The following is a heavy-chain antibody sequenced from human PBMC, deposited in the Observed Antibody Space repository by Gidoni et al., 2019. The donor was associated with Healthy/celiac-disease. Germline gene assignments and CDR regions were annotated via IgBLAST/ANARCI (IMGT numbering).Heavy chain of an antibody. CDR1: GGSLSSSSYY. CDR2: IYYSGST. J-gene: IGHJ3*02. V-gene: IGHV4-39*01. CDR3: ARARGRITIFGVASYAFDI. Sequence: QLQLQESGPGLVKPSETLSLTCTVSGGSLSSSSYYWGWIRQPPGKGLEWIGSIYYSGSTYYNPSLKSRVTISVDTSKNQFSLKLSSVTAADTAVYYCARARGRITIFGVASYAFDIWGQGTMVTVSS. D-gene: IGHD3-3*01.